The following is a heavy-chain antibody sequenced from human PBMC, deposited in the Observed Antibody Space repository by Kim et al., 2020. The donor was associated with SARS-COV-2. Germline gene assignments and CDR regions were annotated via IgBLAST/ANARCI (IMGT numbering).Heavy chain of an antibody. Sequence: SETLSLTCAVYGGSFSGYYWSWIRQPPGKGLEWIGEINHSGSTNYNPSLKSRVTISVDTSKNQFSLKLSSVTAADTAVYYCARGGPKQLAPFDYWGQGTLVTVSS. CDR2: INHSGST. D-gene: IGHD6-6*01. CDR1: GGSFSGYY. V-gene: IGHV4-34*01. J-gene: IGHJ4*02. CDR3: ARGGPKQLAPFDY.